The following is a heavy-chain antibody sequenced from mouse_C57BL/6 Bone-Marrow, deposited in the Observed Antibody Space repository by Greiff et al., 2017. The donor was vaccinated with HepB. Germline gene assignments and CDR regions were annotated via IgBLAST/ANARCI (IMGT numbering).Heavy chain of an antibody. V-gene: IGHV5-17*01. CDR2: ISSGSSTI. CDR1: GFTFSDYG. D-gene: IGHD4-1*01. Sequence: EVQLVESGGGLVKPGGSLKLSCAASGFTFSDYGMHWVRQAPEKGLEWVAYISSGSSTIYYADTVKGRFTITRDNAKTTMFLQMTSLRSEDTAVYYCARQTVYLDYWGQGTTLTVSS. CDR3: ARQTVYLDY. J-gene: IGHJ2*01.